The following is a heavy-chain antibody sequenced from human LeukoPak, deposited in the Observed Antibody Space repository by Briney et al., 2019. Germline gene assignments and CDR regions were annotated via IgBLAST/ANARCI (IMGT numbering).Heavy chain of an antibody. J-gene: IGHJ4*02. CDR3: AKDSDYGDYVCDY. D-gene: IGHD4-17*01. V-gene: IGHV3-30*18. Sequence: GRSLRLSCAASGFTFSSYGMHWVRQAPGKGLEWVAVISYDRSNKYYADSVKGRFTISRDNSKNTLYLQMNSLRAEDTAVYYCAKDSDYGDYVCDYWGQGTLVTVSS. CDR1: GFTFSSYG. CDR2: ISYDRSNK.